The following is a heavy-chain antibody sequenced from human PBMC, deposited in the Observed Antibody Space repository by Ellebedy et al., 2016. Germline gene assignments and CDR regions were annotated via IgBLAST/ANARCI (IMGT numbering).Heavy chain of an antibody. D-gene: IGHD3-9*01. CDR3: AKDLTGAGLDY. Sequence: GESLKISXAASGFTFSSYGMHWVRQAPGKGLEWVAVISYDGSNKYYADSVKGRFTISRDNSENTLYLQMNSLRAEDTAVYYCAKDLTGAGLDYWGQGTLVTVSS. V-gene: IGHV3-30*18. CDR1: GFTFSSYG. J-gene: IGHJ4*02. CDR2: ISYDGSNK.